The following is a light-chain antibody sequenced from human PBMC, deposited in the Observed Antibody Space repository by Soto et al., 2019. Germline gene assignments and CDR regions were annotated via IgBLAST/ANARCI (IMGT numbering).Light chain of an antibody. J-gene: IGLJ1*01. V-gene: IGLV2-14*03. CDR1: SSDVGAFNY. CDR2: DVS. CDR3: NSYTSNNTYV. Sequence: QSVLTQPASVSGSPGQAITISCSGTSSDVGAFNYVSWYQQHPGKAPKLMIYDVSNRPSGFSNRFSGSKSGNTASLTISGLRAEDEADYYCNSYTSNNTYVFGTGTKVTVL.